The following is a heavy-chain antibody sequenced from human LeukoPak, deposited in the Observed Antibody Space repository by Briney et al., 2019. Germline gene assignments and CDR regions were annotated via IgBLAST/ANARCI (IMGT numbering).Heavy chain of an antibody. D-gene: IGHD6-19*01. V-gene: IGHV4-59*08. CDR1: GGSISSYY. J-gene: IGHJ4*02. Sequence: SETLSFTCTVSGGSISSYYWSWIRQPPGKGLEWIGYIYYSGRTNYNPSLKSRVTMSVDTSKNQFSLKLSSVTAADTAVYYCARHRSRYSSGWYHFGYWGQGTLVTVSS. CDR2: IYYSGRT. CDR3: ARHRSRYSSGWYHFGY.